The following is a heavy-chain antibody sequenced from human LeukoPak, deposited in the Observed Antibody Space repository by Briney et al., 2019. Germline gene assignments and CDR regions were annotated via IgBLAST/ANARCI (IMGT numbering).Heavy chain of an antibody. V-gene: IGHV4-34*01. CDR1: GGSFSGYY. CDR2: INHSGST. D-gene: IGHD2-15*01. Sequence: SETLSLTCAVYGGSFSGYYWSWIRQPPGKGLEWIGEINHSGSTNYNPSLKSRVTISVDTSKNQFSLKLSSVTAADTAVYYCARVEYCSGGSCYRGAFDPWGQGTLVTVSS. CDR3: ARVEYCSGGSCYRGAFDP. J-gene: IGHJ5*02.